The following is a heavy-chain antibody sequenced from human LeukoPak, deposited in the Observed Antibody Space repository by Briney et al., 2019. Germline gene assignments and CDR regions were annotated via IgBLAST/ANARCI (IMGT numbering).Heavy chain of an antibody. CDR2: ISASGSLT. Sequence: GGSLRLSCEASQFTFSSYAMTWVRQAPGEGLEWVSSISASGSLTYYADSVKGRFTISRDNSKSILFLQMNSLTVEDTAVYYWAKGWFGETLHGPHDYWGQGAPVTVSS. D-gene: IGHD3-10*01. J-gene: IGHJ4*02. V-gene: IGHV3-23*01. CDR3: AKGWFGETLHGPHDY. CDR1: QFTFSSYA.